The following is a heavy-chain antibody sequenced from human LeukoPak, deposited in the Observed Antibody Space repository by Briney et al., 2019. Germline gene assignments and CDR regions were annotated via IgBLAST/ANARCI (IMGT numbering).Heavy chain of an antibody. D-gene: IGHD1-1*01. Sequence: GGSLRLSCAASGFTFSSYWMTWVRQAPGKGLEWVSSISSSSSYIYYADSVKGRFTISRDNAKNSLYLQMNSLRAEDTAVYYCARVELEPHYYYYYYMDVWGKGTTVTVSS. V-gene: IGHV3-21*01. CDR1: GFTFSSYW. CDR3: ARVELEPHYYYYYYMDV. J-gene: IGHJ6*03. CDR2: ISSSSSYI.